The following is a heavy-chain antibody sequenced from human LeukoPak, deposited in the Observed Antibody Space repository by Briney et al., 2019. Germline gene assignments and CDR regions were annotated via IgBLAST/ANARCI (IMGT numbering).Heavy chain of an antibody. D-gene: IGHD2-15*01. Sequence: PGGSLRLSCAASGFTFSSYEMNWVRHAPGKGLEWVSYISSSGSTIYYADSVKGRFTISRDNAKNSLFLHMNSLRVEDTALYYCARDRVVVATTTPPYWYFDLWGRGTRVTVSS. CDR2: ISSSGSTI. J-gene: IGHJ2*01. CDR1: GFTFSSYE. CDR3: ARDRVVVATTTPPYWYFDL. V-gene: IGHV3-48*03.